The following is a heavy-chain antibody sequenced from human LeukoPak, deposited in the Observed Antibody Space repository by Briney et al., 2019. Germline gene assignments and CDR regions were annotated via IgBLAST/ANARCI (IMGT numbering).Heavy chain of an antibody. V-gene: IGHV4-59*11. J-gene: IGHJ6*03. CDR3: ARSLRGMDYYYYMDV. Sequence: SETLSLTCTVSGGSISSHYWSWIRQPPGKGLEWIGYIYYSGSTNYNPSLKSRVTISVDTSKNQFSLKLSSVTAADTAVYYCARSLRGMDYYYYMDVWGKGTTVTVSS. D-gene: IGHD3-16*01. CDR2: IYYSGST. CDR1: GGSISSHY.